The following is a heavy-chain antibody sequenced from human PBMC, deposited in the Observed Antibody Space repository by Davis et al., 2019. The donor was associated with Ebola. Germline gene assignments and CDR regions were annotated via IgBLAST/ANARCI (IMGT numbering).Heavy chain of an antibody. CDR2: NSAYNGKT. D-gene: IGHD3-10*01. Sequence: ASVKVSCKASGYTFTSYGITWVRQAPGQGLEWVGWNSAYNGKTNYLQKLQGRVTMTTDTSTSTAYMDLRSLRSDDTAVYYCARGGGSTQSGIEYWGQGTLVTVSS. CDR1: GYTFTSYG. J-gene: IGHJ4*02. V-gene: IGHV1-18*01. CDR3: ARGGGSTQSGIEY.